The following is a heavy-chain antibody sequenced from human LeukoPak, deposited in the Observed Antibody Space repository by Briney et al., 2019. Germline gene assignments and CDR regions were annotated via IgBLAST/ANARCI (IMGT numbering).Heavy chain of an antibody. J-gene: IGHJ5*01. Sequence: GGSLRLSCAASGFTVSSNYMNWVRQAPGRGLEWLSYLTRTSSATWYADSVKGRFTIFRDNAKSSLYLQMNSLRVEDTAVYYCATGGSEYRSDWFDSWGQGTLVNVAS. CDR3: ATGGSEYRSDWFDS. D-gene: IGHD5-18*01. V-gene: IGHV3-48*01. CDR1: GFTVSSNY. CDR2: LTRTSSAT.